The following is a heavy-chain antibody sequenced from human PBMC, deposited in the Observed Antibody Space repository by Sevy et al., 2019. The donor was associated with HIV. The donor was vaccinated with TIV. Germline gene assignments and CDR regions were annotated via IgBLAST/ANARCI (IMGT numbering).Heavy chain of an antibody. J-gene: IGHJ6*03. V-gene: IGHV3-30-3*01. CDR1: GFTLSSYA. CDR2: ISYDGSNK. CDR3: ARGHRAVRYYYYMDV. D-gene: IGHD6-19*01. Sequence: GGSLRLSCAASGFTLSSYAMHWVRQAPGKGLEWVAVISYDGSNKYYANSVKGRFTISRDNSKNTLYLQMNSLRAEDTAVYYCARGHRAVRYYYYMDVWGKGTTVTVSS.